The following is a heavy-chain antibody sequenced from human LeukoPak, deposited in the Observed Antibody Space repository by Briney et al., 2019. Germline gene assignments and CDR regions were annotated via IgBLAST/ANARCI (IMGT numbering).Heavy chain of an antibody. V-gene: IGHV1-69*05. D-gene: IGHD3-16*01. J-gene: IGHJ4*02. CDR1: GGTFSSYA. CDR3: ARDLHNDYGSLSFDY. Sequence: GASVKVSCKASGGTFSSYAISWVRQAPGQGLEWMGRIIPVFGTASYAQRFQGRVTITTDESTSTAYMELSSLRSEDTAVYYCARDLHNDYGSLSFDYWGQGTLVTVSS. CDR2: IIPVFGTA.